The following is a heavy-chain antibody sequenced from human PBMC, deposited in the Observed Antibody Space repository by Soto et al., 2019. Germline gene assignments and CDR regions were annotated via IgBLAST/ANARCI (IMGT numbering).Heavy chain of an antibody. D-gene: IGHD6-13*01. CDR2: ISSGGSTT. V-gene: IGHV3-48*03. CDR3: ARDRAAGSY. CDR1: GFSFSDYE. J-gene: IGHJ4*02. Sequence: PGGSLRLSCVASGFSFSDYEMNWVRQAPGKGLEWVAYISSGGSTTHYADSVRGRFTVSRDNARKSLYLQMNTLSVGDTALYYCARDRAAGSYWGQGTLVTVSS.